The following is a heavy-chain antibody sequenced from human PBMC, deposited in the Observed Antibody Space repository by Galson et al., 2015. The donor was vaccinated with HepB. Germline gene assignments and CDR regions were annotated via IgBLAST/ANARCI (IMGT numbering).Heavy chain of an antibody. V-gene: IGHV3-15*01. CDR2: IKSNADGGTT. J-gene: IGHJ4*02. Sequence: SLRLSCAASGFTFSYTWMSWVRQIPGKGLEWVGRIKSNADGGTTECAAPVKGRITISRDDSKNTLYLQMSSLKTEDTAVYHCTAYSGNNLAYFDSWGQGTLVTVSS. CDR1: GFTFSYTW. D-gene: IGHD1-26*01. CDR3: TAYSGNNLAYFDS.